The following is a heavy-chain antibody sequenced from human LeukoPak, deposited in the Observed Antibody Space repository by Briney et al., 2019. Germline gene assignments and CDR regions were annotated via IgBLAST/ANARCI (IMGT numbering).Heavy chain of an antibody. Sequence: SETLSLTCTVSGGSISSSSYYWGWIRQPPGKGLEWIGSIYYSGSTYYNPSLKSRVTISVDTSKNQFSLKLSSVTAADTAVYYCARGSHSSSWYRGYYYYYYMDVWGKGTTVTISS. J-gene: IGHJ6*03. V-gene: IGHV4-39*07. D-gene: IGHD6-13*01. CDR2: IYYSGST. CDR3: ARGSHSSSWYRGYYYYYYMDV. CDR1: GGSISSSSYY.